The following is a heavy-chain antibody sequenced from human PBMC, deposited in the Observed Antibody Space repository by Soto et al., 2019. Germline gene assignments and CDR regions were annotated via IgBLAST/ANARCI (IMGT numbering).Heavy chain of an antibody. D-gene: IGHD3-22*01. V-gene: IGHV3-30*18. CDR2: ISNSGGVK. CDR3: AKETHSRGYGSYFDY. J-gene: IGHJ4*02. Sequence: CVRISCASSGFTFSSFGMHWVRQAPGKGLEWVAVISNSGGVKHDSVKGRFTISRDNSKNTLYLQMNSLRAEDTAVYYCAKETHSRGYGSYFDYWGQGVLVTVSS. CDR1: GFTFSSFG.